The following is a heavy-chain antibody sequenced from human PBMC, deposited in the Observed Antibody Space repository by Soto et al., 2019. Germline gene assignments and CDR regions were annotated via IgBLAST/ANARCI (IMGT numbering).Heavy chain of an antibody. CDR1: GFTFSSYA. Sequence: GGSLRLSCAASGFTFSSYAMSWVRQAPGKGLEWVSAISGSGGSTYYADSVKGRLTISRDNSKNTLYLQMNSLRAEDTAVYYYANLILLWFGESIYPTDYWGQGTLVTVSS. CDR3: ANLILLWFGESIYPTDY. J-gene: IGHJ4*02. CDR2: ISGSGGST. V-gene: IGHV3-23*01. D-gene: IGHD3-10*01.